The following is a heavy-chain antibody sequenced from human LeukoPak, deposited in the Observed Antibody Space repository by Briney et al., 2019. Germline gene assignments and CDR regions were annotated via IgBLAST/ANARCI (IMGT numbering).Heavy chain of an antibody. CDR2: IIPIFGTA. CDR3: ARDKGYYYGSGSYTN. V-gene: IGHV1-69*05. CDR1: GGTFSSYA. Sequence: SVKVSCKASGGTFSSYAISWVRQAPGQGLEGMGGIIPIFGTANYAQKFQGRVTITTDGSTSTAYMELSSLRSEDTAVYYCARDKGYYYGSGSYTNWGQGTLVTVSS. J-gene: IGHJ4*02. D-gene: IGHD3-10*01.